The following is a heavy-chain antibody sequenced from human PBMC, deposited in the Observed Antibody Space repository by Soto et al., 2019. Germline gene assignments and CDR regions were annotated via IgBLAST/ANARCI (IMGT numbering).Heavy chain of an antibody. CDR3: ARWIN. Sequence: QVQLVQSGAEVKRPGASVRVSCKASGYTFTSYDINWVRQATGQGLEWLGWMNPNSGNTGYAQKFQGSIARTRSTSTSTAYLEPDVLRSEDTAVDYCARWINWGQGTMGTDSS. V-gene: IGHV1-8*01. CDR1: GYTFTSYD. CDR2: MNPNSGNT. J-gene: IGHJ3*01. D-gene: IGHD2-2*03.